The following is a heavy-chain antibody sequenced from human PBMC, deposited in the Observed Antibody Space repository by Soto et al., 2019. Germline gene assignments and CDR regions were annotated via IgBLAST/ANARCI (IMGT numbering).Heavy chain of an antibody. CDR2: IYYSGST. CDR3: ARSGYCSSTSCYGAAFDI. D-gene: IGHD2-2*01. J-gene: IGHJ3*02. V-gene: IGHV4-31*03. Sequence: SETLSPTCTVSGGSISSGGYYWSWIRQHPGKGLEWIGYIYYSGSTYYNPSLKSRVTISVDTSKNQFSLKLSSVTAADTAVYYCARSGYCSSTSCYGAAFDIWGQGTMVTVSS. CDR1: GGSISSGGYY.